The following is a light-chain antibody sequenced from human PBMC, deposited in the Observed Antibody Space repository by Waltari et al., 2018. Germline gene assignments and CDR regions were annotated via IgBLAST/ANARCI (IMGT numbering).Light chain of an antibody. V-gene: IGLV2-14*03. J-gene: IGLJ2*01. Sequence: QSALTQPASVSGSPGQSITISCTGTSSDVGGYNYVPWYQQHPGKAPKLMIYDVSNRPSGVSNRFSGSKSGNTASLTISGLQAEDEADYYCNSYTSSSTVVFGGGTKLTVL. CDR2: DVS. CDR3: NSYTSSSTVV. CDR1: SSDVGGYNY.